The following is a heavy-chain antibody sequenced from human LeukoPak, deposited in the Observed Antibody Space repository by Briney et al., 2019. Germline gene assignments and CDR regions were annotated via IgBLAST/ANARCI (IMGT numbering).Heavy chain of an antibody. D-gene: IGHD3-10*01. Sequence: SETLSLTCTVSGGSISSGSYYWSWIRQPPGKGLEWIGYIYYSGSTNYNPSLKSRVTISVDTSKNQFSLKLSSVTAADTAVYYCARFGARGIYYFDYWGQGTLVTVSS. V-gene: IGHV4-61*01. J-gene: IGHJ4*02. CDR1: GGSISSGSYY. CDR3: ARFGARGIYYFDY. CDR2: IYYSGST.